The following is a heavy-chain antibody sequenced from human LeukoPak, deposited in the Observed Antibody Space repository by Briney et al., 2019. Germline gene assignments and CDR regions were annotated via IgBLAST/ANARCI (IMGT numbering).Heavy chain of an antibody. Sequence: GGSLRLSCAASGFTFSSYAMSWVRQAPGKGLEWVSAISGSGGSTYYADSVKGRFTISRDNSKNTLYLQMNSLRAEDTAVYYCAKGTLRMNWGHKDYWGQGTLVTVSS. CDR3: AKGTLRMNWGHKDY. CDR1: GFTFSSYA. V-gene: IGHV3-23*01. CDR2: ISGSGGST. D-gene: IGHD7-27*01. J-gene: IGHJ4*02.